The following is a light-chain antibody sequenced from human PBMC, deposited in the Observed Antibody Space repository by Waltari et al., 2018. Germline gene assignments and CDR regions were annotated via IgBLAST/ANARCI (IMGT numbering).Light chain of an antibody. CDR1: RGNIARTS. Sequence: NFMLTQPHSVSASPGTTVTISRTGSRGNIARTSWHWYRQRPGSPPTPVIYHDDQRPSGVPDRFSGSIDSSSNSASLTISGLKTEDEADYYCQSYDDDNPMIFGGGTKLTVL. CDR2: HDD. V-gene: IGLV6-57*02. J-gene: IGLJ2*01. CDR3: QSYDDDNPMI.